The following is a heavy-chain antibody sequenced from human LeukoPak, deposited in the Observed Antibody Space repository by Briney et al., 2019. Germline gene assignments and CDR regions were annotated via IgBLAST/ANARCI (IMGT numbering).Heavy chain of an antibody. D-gene: IGHD3-3*01. CDR2: IYYSGST. CDR1: GGSISSGGYY. CDR3: ARERFSGGFFDY. Sequence: SQTLSLTCTVSGGSISSGGYYWSWIRQHPGKGLEWIGYIYYSGSTYYNPSLKSRVTISVDTSKNQFSLKLSSVTAADTAVYYCARERFSGGFFDYWGKGTTVTVSS. J-gene: IGHJ4*03. V-gene: IGHV4-31*03.